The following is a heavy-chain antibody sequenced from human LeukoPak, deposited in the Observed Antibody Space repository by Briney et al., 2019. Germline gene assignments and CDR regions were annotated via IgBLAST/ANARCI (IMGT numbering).Heavy chain of an antibody. J-gene: IGHJ4*02. V-gene: IGHV1-8*01. D-gene: IGHD3-3*01. Sequence: ASVKVSCKASGYTFTSYDINWVRQAPGQGLEWMGWMNPNSGNTGYAQKFQGRVTMTRNTSISTAYMELSSLRSEDTAVYYCARVTSQFWSGYLSLDYWGQGTLVTVSS. CDR1: GYTFTSYD. CDR2: MNPNSGNT. CDR3: ARVTSQFWSGYLSLDY.